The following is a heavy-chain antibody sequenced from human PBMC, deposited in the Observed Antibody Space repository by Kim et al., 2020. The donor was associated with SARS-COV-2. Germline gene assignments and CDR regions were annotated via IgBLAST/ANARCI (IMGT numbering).Heavy chain of an antibody. V-gene: IGHV1-69*01. CDR3: ANRFHYYGSGMGMDV. J-gene: IGHJ6*02. Sequence: QKFQGRVTITADESTSTAYMELSSLRSEDTAVYYCANRFHYYGSGMGMDVWGQGTTVTVSS. D-gene: IGHD3-10*01.